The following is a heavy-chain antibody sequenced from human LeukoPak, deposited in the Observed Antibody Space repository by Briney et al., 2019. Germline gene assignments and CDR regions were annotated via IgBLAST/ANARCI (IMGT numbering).Heavy chain of an antibody. D-gene: IGHD6-19*01. J-gene: IGHJ4*02. V-gene: IGHV3-30*02. Sequence: GGSLRLSCAASGFTFSSYGMHSVRQAPGKGLGWVAFIRYDGSNKYYADSVKGRFTISRDNSKITLYLQMNSLRAEDTAVYYCAKALNGLVDYWGQGTLVTVSS. CDR3: AKALNGLVDY. CDR1: GFTFSSYG. CDR2: IRYDGSNK.